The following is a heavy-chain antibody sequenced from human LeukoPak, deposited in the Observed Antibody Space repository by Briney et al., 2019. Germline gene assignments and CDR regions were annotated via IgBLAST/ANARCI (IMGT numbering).Heavy chain of an antibody. D-gene: IGHD3-10*02. Sequence: GGSLRLSCAASGYTFSSYAMSWVRQGLGKGLEWVSLISDTSTTYYADSVKGRFTISRDNAKNSLYLQVNSLRAEDTAVYYCAELGITMIGGVWGKGTTVTISS. J-gene: IGHJ6*04. CDR2: ISDTSTT. CDR1: GYTFSSYA. CDR3: AELGITMIGGV. V-gene: IGHV3-23*01.